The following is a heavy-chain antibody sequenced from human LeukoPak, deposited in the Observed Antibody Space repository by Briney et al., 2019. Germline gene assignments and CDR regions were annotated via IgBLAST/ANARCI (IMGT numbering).Heavy chain of an antibody. CDR1: GFTFSSYA. J-gene: IGHJ4*02. CDR2: ISGSGGST. V-gene: IGHV3-23*01. Sequence: SGGSLRLSCAASGFTFSSYAMSWVRQAPGKGLEWVSAISGSGGSTYYADSVKGRFTISRDNSKNTLYLQMNSLRAEDTAVYYCAKAGVDTAMALSWDFDYWGQGTLVTVSS. D-gene: IGHD5-18*01. CDR3: AKAGVDTAMALSWDFDY.